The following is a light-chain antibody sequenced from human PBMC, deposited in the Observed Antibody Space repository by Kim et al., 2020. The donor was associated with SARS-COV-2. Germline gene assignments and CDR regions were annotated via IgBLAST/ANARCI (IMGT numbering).Light chain of an antibody. J-gene: IGKJ2*01. CDR3: QQYYTSPYT. CDR2: WAS. V-gene: IGKV4-1*01. Sequence: DIVMTQSPNSLAVAVGERATIDCKSTQSLLYAANNKDYLAWYQQRPGQPPKLLIYWASTRESGIPDRFSGSGSGTDFTLTISNLQAEDVAVYYCQQYYTSPYTFGQGTKLEI. CDR1: QSLLYAANNKDY.